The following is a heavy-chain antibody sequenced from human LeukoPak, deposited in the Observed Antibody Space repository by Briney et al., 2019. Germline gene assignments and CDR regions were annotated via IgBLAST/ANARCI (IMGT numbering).Heavy chain of an antibody. V-gene: IGHV4-38-2*02. CDR1: GYSISSGYY. J-gene: IGHJ4*02. Sequence: PSETLSLTCTVSGYSISSGYYWGWIRPPPGKGLEWIGSIYHSGSTYYNPSLKSRVTISVDTSKNQFSLKLSSVTAADTAVYYCASYDFWSGWASNWGQGTLVTVSS. CDR3: ASYDFWSGWASN. D-gene: IGHD3-3*01. CDR2: IYHSGST.